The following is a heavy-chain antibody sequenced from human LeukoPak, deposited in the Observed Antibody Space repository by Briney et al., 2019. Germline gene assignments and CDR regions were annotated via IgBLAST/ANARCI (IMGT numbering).Heavy chain of an antibody. CDR2: ISSSSSTI. CDR1: GFTFSDYY. D-gene: IGHD3-16*02. Sequence: PGGSLRLSCAASGFTFSDYYMSWIRQAPGKGLEWVSYISSSSSTIYYADSVKGRFTISRDNAKNSLYLQMNSLRAEDTAVYYCARGPWRLGELSLLGDYWGQGTLVTVSS. CDR3: ARGPWRLGELSLLGDY. J-gene: IGHJ4*02. V-gene: IGHV3-11*04.